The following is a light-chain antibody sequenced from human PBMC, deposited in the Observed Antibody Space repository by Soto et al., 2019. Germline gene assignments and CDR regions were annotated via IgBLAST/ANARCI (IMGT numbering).Light chain of an antibody. Sequence: QSALTQPASVSGSPGQSITISCTGTSNDIGGYNYVSWYQQHPGEAPKLIIYEVSNRPSGVSNRFSGSKSDNTASLTITGLQAEDEADYYCCSYAGSHTMVFGEGTKVTVL. CDR3: CSYAGSHTMV. J-gene: IGLJ3*02. CDR1: SNDIGGYNY. CDR2: EVS. V-gene: IGLV2-14*01.